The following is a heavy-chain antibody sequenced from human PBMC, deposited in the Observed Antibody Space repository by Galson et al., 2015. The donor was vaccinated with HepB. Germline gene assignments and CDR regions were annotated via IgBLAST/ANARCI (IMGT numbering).Heavy chain of an antibody. Sequence: SLRLSCAASGFNFRNYGMFWVRQAPGKGLEWLSAISGTGDHTYYADSVKGRFTISRDNSQNTVYLQMSGLGAEETALYYCAKCNIPSGNFYPLGDPYFGSWGQGALVTVSS. CDR1: GFNFRNYG. J-gene: IGHJ4*02. D-gene: IGHD3-10*01. CDR3: AKCNIPSGNFYPLGDPYFGS. CDR2: ISGTGDHT. V-gene: IGHV3-23*01.